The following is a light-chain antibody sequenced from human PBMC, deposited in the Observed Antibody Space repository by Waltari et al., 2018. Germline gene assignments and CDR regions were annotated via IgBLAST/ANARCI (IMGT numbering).Light chain of an antibody. CDR1: SSNIGAVYD. CDR3: QTDDTSLRTYV. V-gene: IGLV1-40*01. J-gene: IGLJ1*01. CDR2: GPT. Sequence: QSVLTQPPSLSGAPGQRVSISCTGSSSNIGAVYDVHWYQQLPGRAPKLLIYGPTYRPSGVPDRFSASKSGTSASLSIAGLQADDEAHYYCQTDDTSLRTYVFGSGTRVSVL.